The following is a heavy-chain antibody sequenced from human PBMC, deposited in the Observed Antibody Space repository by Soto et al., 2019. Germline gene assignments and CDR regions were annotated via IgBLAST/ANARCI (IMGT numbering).Heavy chain of an antibody. V-gene: IGHV4-59*08. D-gene: IGHD4-4*01. CDR3: ARLGNSGPNYYYYYMDV. Sequence: SETLSLTCTVSGGPISSYYLSWIRQPPGKGLEWIGYIYYSGSTNYNPSLKSRVTISVDTSKNQFSLKLSSVTAADTAVYYCARLGNSGPNYYYYYMDVWGKGTTVTVSS. CDR1: GGPISSYY. J-gene: IGHJ6*03. CDR2: IYYSGST.